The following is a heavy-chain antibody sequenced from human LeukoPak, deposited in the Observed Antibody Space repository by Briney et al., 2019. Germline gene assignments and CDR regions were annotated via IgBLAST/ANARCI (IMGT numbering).Heavy chain of an antibody. D-gene: IGHD3-10*01. J-gene: IGHJ4*02. V-gene: IGHV4-59*01. CDR1: GGSISSYY. CDR3: ARLYGSGSYYIDY. CDR2: IYYSGST. Sequence: SETLSLTCTVSGGSISSYYWSWIRQPPGMGLEWIGYIYYSGSTNYNPSLKSRVTISVDTSKNQFSLKLSSVTAADTAVYYCARLYGSGSYYIDYWGQGTLVTVSS.